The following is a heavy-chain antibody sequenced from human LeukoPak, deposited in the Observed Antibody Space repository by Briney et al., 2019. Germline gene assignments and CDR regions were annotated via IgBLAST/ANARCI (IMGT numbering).Heavy chain of an antibody. Sequence: SETLSLTCTVSGDSINSSSHYWGWIRQPPGKGLEWIGSIYHSGSTFYNPSLKSRVTISVDTSKNQFSLKLNSVTAADTAVYYCARDWYLVVSRFSLNWFDPWGQGTLVTVSS. CDR1: GDSINSSSHY. CDR2: IYHSGST. J-gene: IGHJ5*02. D-gene: IGHD3-3*01. CDR3: ARDWYLVVSRFSLNWFDP. V-gene: IGHV4-39*07.